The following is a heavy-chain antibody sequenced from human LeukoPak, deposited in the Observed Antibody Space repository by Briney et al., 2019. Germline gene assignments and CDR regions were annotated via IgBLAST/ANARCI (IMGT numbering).Heavy chain of an antibody. Sequence: ASVKVSCKASGYTFTSYGISWVRQAPGQGLEWMGWISTYNGNTNYAQMLQGRITMTTDTSTSTAYMELRSLRSDDTAVYYCARDRPVLRFLEWLLNDAFDIWGQGTMVTVSS. CDR1: GYTFTSYG. D-gene: IGHD3-3*01. CDR3: ARDRPVLRFLEWLLNDAFDI. CDR2: ISTYNGNT. V-gene: IGHV1-18*01. J-gene: IGHJ3*02.